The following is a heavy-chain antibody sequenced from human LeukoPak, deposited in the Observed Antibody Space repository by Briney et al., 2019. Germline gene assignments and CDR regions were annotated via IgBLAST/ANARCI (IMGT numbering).Heavy chain of an antibody. J-gene: IGHJ4*02. D-gene: IGHD3-10*01. V-gene: IGHV3-74*01. Sequence: GGSPRLSCAASGFAFSSYWMHWVRQAPGKGLVWVSRIKSDGSSTNYADSVMGRFTISRDNAKNTLYLQMNSLRAEDTAVYYCARAPLLWFGEFHFDYWGQGTLVTVSS. CDR2: IKSDGSST. CDR1: GFAFSSYW. CDR3: ARAPLLWFGEFHFDY.